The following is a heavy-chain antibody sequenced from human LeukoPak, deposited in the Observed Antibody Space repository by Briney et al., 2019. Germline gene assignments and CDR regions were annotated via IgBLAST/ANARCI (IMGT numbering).Heavy chain of an antibody. D-gene: IGHD1-26*01. CDR2: IIPIFGTA. Sequence: SVKVSCKASVGTFSTYAISWVRQAPGQGLEWMGGIIPIFGTANYAQKFQGRVTITTDESTSTAYMELSSLRSEDTAVYYCASSGSYGVWYFDYWGQGTLVTVSS. J-gene: IGHJ4*02. CDR3: ASSGSYGVWYFDY. V-gene: IGHV1-69*05. CDR1: VGTFSTYA.